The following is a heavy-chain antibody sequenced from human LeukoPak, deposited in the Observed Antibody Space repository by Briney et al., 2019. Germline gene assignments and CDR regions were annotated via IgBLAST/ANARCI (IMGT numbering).Heavy chain of an antibody. CDR3: AKVQGYYGDYDGFDV. V-gene: IGHV3-23*01. CDR1: GFTFSRCA. Sequence: GGSPRLSCAASGFTFSRCAMSWVRQAPGKGLEWVLGISASGGRSHYADSVQGRFTISRDNSKNTVYLQMNNLRAEDTASYYCAKVQGYYGDYDGFDVWGQGTMVTVSS. D-gene: IGHD4-17*01. J-gene: IGHJ3*01. CDR2: ISASGGRS.